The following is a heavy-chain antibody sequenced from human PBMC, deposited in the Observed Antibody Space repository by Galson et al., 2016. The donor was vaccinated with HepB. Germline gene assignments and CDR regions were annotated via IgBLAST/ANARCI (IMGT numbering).Heavy chain of an antibody. Sequence: TLSLTCTVSGGSISSGSYSWSWIRQPAGKGLEWIGHISASGTADYNPSLKSRVSMSIDTSKSHFSLELTSVTAADTAVYFCVRQSGPFDYWGQGTLVTVSS. CDR3: VRQSGPFDY. CDR1: GGSISSGSYS. D-gene: IGHD3-3*01. J-gene: IGHJ4*02. V-gene: IGHV4-61*09. CDR2: ISASGTA.